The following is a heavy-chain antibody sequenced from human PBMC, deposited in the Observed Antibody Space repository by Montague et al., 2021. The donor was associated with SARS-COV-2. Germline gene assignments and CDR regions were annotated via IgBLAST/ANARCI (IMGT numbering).Heavy chain of an antibody. CDR1: GFTFSSHD. V-gene: IGHV3-13*01. J-gene: IGHJ2*01. CDR3: AREEAGCAGDRCYSYLDL. CDR2: IDIAGDT. Sequence: SLRLSCAASGFTFSSHDMHWVRQTAGGGLEWVSAIDIAGDTFYSXXFKVRFSISRENAKNSFYFQMHNLRAGDTAVYYCAREEAGCAGDRCYSYLDLWGRGTLVIVSS. D-gene: IGHD2-21*02.